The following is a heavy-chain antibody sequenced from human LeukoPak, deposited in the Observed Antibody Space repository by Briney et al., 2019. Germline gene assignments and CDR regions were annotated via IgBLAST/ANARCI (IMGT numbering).Heavy chain of an antibody. J-gene: IGHJ4*02. V-gene: IGHV1-69*01. Sequence: GASVKVSCKASGGTFSSYAISWVRQAPGQGLEWMGGIIPIFGTANYAQKFQGRVTITADESTSTAYMEVSSLRSEDTAVYYCARDSRSGYDSGFDYWGQGTLVTVSS. CDR1: GGTFSSYA. D-gene: IGHD5-12*01. CDR3: ARDSRSGYDSGFDY. CDR2: IIPIFGTA.